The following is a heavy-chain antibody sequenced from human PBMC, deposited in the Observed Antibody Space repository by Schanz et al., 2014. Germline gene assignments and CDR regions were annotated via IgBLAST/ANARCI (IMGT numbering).Heavy chain of an antibody. CDR3: AASLGWEGL. V-gene: IGHV1-8*01. CDR2: MHPNSGNT. D-gene: IGHD1-26*01. J-gene: IGHJ4*02. CDR1: GYTFTNYD. Sequence: GAEVKKPGASVKVSCKASGYTFTNYDIHWVRQAAGQGLEWMGWMHPNSGNTGYAQNCQGRVTMTRNTSTSTAYMELSSLRSEDTAVYYCAASLGWEGLWDQGTLVAVSP.